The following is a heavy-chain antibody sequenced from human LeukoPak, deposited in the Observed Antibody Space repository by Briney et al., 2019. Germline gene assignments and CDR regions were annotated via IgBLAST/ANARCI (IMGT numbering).Heavy chain of an antibody. CDR1: GGSISSSSYY. J-gene: IGHJ4*02. D-gene: IGHD6-19*01. Sequence: PSETLSLTCTVSGGSISSSSYYWGWIRQPPGKGLEWIGSIFYSGSTYCNPSLKSRVTISVDTSKNQFSLKLTSVTAADTAVYYCAAYSSGWYADYWGQGTLVTVSS. V-gene: IGHV4-39*01. CDR2: IFYSGST. CDR3: AAYSSGWYADY.